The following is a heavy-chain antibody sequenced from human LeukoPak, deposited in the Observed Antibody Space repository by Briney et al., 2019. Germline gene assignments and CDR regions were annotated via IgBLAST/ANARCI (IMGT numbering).Heavy chain of an antibody. D-gene: IGHD1-26*01. CDR2: IDPSDSYT. Sequence: GESLKISCKGSGYIFTSYWISWVRQMPGKGLEWMGRIDPSDSYTNYSPSFQGHVTISADKSISAAYLQWSSLKASDTAMYYCARRLSGSYYWFDPWGQGTLVTVSS. CDR3: ARRLSGSYYWFDP. CDR1: GYIFTSYW. J-gene: IGHJ5*02. V-gene: IGHV5-10-1*01.